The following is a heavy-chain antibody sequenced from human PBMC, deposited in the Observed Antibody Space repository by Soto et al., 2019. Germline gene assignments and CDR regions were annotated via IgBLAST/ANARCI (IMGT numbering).Heavy chain of an antibody. CDR1: GGSIRSGGYY. Sequence: SETLSLTCTVSGGSIRSGGYYWTWFRQHPGKGLECIGYIDYSGSTYYNPSLKSRLTISVDTSKNQFSLNLSSVTAADTAVYYCARRVRRDEYYFDYWGLGTLVTGSS. CDR3: ARRVRRDEYYFDY. V-gene: IGHV4-31*03. D-gene: IGHD3-10*01. J-gene: IGHJ4*02. CDR2: IDYSGST.